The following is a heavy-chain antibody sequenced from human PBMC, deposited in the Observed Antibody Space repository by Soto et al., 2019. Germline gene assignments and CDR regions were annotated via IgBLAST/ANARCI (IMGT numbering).Heavy chain of an antibody. CDR1: GGTFSSYT. J-gene: IGHJ5*02. Sequence: SVKVSCKASGGTFSSYTISWVRQAPGQGLEWMGRIIPILGIANYAQKFQGRVTITADKSTSTAYMELSSLRSEDTAVYYCASSGWDCSGGSCYVSGWFDPWGQGTLVTVSS. CDR2: IIPILGIA. D-gene: IGHD2-15*01. V-gene: IGHV1-69*02. CDR3: ASSGWDCSGGSCYVSGWFDP.